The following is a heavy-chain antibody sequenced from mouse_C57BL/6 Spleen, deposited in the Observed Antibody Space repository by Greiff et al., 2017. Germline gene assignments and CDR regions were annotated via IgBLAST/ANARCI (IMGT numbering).Heavy chain of an antibody. CDR3: ARGGYYGMDY. CDR2: IDPSDSET. D-gene: IGHD1-1*02. CDR1: GYTFTSYW. Sequence: QVQLQQPGAELVRPGSPVKLSCKASGYTFTSYWMHWVKQRPIQGLEWIGNIDPSDSETHYNQKFKDKATLTVDKSSSTAYMQLSSLTSEDSAVYYCARGGYYGMDYWGQGTSVTVSS. V-gene: IGHV1-52*01. J-gene: IGHJ4*01.